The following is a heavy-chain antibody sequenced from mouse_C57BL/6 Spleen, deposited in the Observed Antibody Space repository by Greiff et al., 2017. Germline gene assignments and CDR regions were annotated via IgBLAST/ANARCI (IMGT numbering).Heavy chain of an antibody. V-gene: IGHV8-12*01. CDR3: ARQSPYGYDEGYYFDY. D-gene: IGHD2-2*01. J-gene: IGHJ2*01. Sequence: QVQLKESGPGILQSSQTLSLTCSFSGFSLSTSGMGVSWIRLPSGKGLEWLAHIYWDDDKRYNPSLKSRLTISKDTSRNQVFLKITSVDTADTATYYCARQSPYGYDEGYYFDYWGQGTTLTVSS. CDR1: GFSLSTSGMG. CDR2: IYWDDDK.